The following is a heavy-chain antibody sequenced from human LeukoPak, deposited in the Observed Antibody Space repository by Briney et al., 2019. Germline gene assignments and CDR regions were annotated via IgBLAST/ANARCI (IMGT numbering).Heavy chain of an antibody. J-gene: IGHJ4*02. CDR3: ARASSDYGDYYFDY. CDR1: GGSISSGGYY. V-gene: IGHV4-31*03. D-gene: IGHD4-17*01. Sequence: PSETLSLTCTVSGGSISSGGYYWNWIRQHPGKGLEWIGYIYYSGGTYYNPSLKSRVTISVDTSKNQFSLKLSSVTAADTAVYYCARASSDYGDYYFDYWGQGTLVTVSS. CDR2: IYYSGGT.